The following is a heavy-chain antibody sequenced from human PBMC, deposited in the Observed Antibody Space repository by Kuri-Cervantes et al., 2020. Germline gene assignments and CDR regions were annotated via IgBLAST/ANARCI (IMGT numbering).Heavy chain of an antibody. CDR2: INPNSGGT. J-gene: IGHJ4*02. CDR3: ARDYYDSRNYNYFDY. D-gene: IGHD3-22*01. CDR1: GGTFSGYA. Sequence: ASVKVSCKASGGTFSGYAISWVRQAPGQGLEWMGWINPNSGGTNYAQKFQGWVTMTRDTSITTAYMELSRLRSDDTAVYYCARDYYDSRNYNYFDYWGQGTLVTVSS. V-gene: IGHV1-2*04.